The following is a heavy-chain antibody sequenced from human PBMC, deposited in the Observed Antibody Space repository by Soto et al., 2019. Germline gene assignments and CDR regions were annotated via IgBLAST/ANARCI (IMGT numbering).Heavy chain of an antibody. CDR3: TTNFYSDHGMDV. D-gene: IGHD4-17*01. V-gene: IGHV3-15*01. J-gene: IGHJ6*02. CDR1: GITFSKAW. CDR2: IKSRSDGGTT. Sequence: EVQLVESGGGLVKPGGSLTLSCAASGITFSKAWMNWVRQSPGKGLEWVGRIKSRSDGGTTAYAAPVKGRFAISRDDSKATLWLQLNSLKTEDTAGYYCTTNFYSDHGMDVWGQGTTVTVSS.